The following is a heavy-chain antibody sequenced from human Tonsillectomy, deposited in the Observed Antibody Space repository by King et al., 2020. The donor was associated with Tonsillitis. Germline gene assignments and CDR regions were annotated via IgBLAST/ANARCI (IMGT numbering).Heavy chain of an antibody. V-gene: IGHV1-18*04. CDR2: ISTYNGNT. D-gene: IGHD4-17*01. Sequence: QLVQSGAEVRKPGASVKVSCKASGYTFSNYGISWVRQAPGQGLEWMGWISTYNGNTNYAQNVQDRVTMTTDTSTSTAYMDLRSLRSDDTALYYCARDGVDYGDFLGYHYWGQGTLVTVSS. J-gene: IGHJ4*02. CDR3: ARDGVDYGDFLGYHY. CDR1: GYTFSNYG.